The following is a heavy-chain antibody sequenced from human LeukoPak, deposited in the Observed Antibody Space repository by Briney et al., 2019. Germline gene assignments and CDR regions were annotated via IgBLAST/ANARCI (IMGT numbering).Heavy chain of an antibody. J-gene: IGHJ2*01. CDR2: IYYSGST. CDR3: ARKYIVGAYVVPADWYFDL. CDR1: GGSVSSGSYY. D-gene: IGHD1-26*01. Sequence: SETLSLTCTVPGGSVSSGSYYWSWIRQPPGKGLEWIGYIYYSGSTNYNPSLKSRVTISVDTSKNQFSLKLSSVTAADTAVYYCARKYIVGAYVVPADWYFDLWGRGTLVTVSS. V-gene: IGHV4-61*01.